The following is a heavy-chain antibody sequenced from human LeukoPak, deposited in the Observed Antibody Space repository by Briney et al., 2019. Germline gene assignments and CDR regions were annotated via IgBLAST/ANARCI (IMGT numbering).Heavy chain of an antibody. CDR1: GFTFSRHW. CDR3: VRAWSGGKDY. V-gene: IGHV3-74*01. D-gene: IGHD3-3*01. CDR2: INSDGITT. Sequence: PGGSLRLSCAASGFTFSRHWMHWVRQAPGKGLMWISRINSDGITTTYADSVRGRFTISRDNAKNTLYLHMNSLRVDDTAVYYGVRAWSGGKDYWGKETLVT. J-gene: IGHJ4*02.